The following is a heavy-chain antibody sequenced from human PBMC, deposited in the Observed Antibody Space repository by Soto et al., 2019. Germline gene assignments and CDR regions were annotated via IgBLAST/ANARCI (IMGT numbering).Heavy chain of an antibody. J-gene: IGHJ4*02. CDR2: INAGNGNT. CDR1: GYTFTSYA. D-gene: IGHD6-19*01. Sequence: QVQLVQSGAEVKKPGASVKVSCKASGYTFTSYAMHWVRQAPGQRLEWMGWINAGNGNTKYSQKFQGRVTITRDTSASTAYMELSSLRSEDTAVYYCARDSSSGWYCGVSDFDYWGQGTLVTVSS. CDR3: ARDSSSGWYCGVSDFDY. V-gene: IGHV1-3*01.